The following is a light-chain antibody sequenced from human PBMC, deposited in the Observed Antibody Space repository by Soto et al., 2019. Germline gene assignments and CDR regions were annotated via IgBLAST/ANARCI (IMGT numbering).Light chain of an antibody. CDR2: DVN. Sequence: QSALTQPASVSGSPGQSIAISCTCTTSNVGGYDYVSWYQQHPGKAPKLLIYDVNNRPSGVSDRFSGSKSGNTASLTISGLQAEDEADYYCCSYTSSNTEVFGGGTKLTV. CDR3: CSYTSSNTEV. CDR1: TSNVGGYDY. J-gene: IGLJ2*01. V-gene: IGLV2-14*01.